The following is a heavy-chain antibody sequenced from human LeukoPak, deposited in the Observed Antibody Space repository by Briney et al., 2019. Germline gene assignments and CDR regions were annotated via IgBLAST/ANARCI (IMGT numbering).Heavy chain of an antibody. D-gene: IGHD3-22*01. CDR2: ISAYNGNT. J-gene: IGHJ6*02. V-gene: IGHV1-18*01. Sequence: GSSVKVSCKASGYTFTSYGISWVRQAPGQGLEWMGWISAYNGNTNYAQKLQGRVTMTTDTSTSTAYMELRSLRSDDTAVYYCARDSAIVVLAIYYYYGMDVWGQGTTVTVSS. CDR1: GYTFTSYG. CDR3: ARDSAIVVLAIYYYYGMDV.